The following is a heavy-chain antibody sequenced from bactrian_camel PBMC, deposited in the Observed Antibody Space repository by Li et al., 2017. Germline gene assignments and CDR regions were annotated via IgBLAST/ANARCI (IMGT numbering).Heavy chain of an antibody. CDR3: VRDLASLYAY. Sequence: QLVESGGGSVQAGGSLRLSCAASGYTYNRNCMAWYRQAPGKEREGVARIATGSGNTYYADSVKGRFTISQDNAKGTLYPQMNSLKPEDTALYRCVRDLASLYAYWGQGTQVTVS. CDR1: GYTYNRNC. J-gene: IGHJ4*01. V-gene: IGHV3S1*01. CDR2: IATGSGNT. D-gene: IGHD1*01.